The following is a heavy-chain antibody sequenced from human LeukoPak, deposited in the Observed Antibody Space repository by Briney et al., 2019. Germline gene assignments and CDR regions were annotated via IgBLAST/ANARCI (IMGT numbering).Heavy chain of an antibody. V-gene: IGHV1-18*01. Sequence: ASVKVYCKASGYTFTSYGISWVRQAPGQGLEWMGWISAYNGNTNYAQKLQGRVTMTTDTSTSTAYMELRSLRSDDTAVYYCARDWSYCSGGSCYSAGGLDFDYWGQGTLVTVSS. J-gene: IGHJ4*02. CDR3: ARDWSYCSGGSCYSAGGLDFDY. CDR1: GYTFTSYG. CDR2: ISAYNGNT. D-gene: IGHD2-15*01.